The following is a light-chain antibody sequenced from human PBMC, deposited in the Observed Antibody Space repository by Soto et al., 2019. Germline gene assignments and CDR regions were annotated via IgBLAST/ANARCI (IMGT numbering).Light chain of an antibody. CDR2: AES. V-gene: IGKV1-6*01. CDR1: QSIRNW. J-gene: IGKJ1*01. CDR3: LKDYNYPRT. Sequence: IQMTQSPSTLSSSLGDSVTITCRASQSIRNWLAWYQDKPGKAPKLLIYAESSLQSGVPSRFSGSGSGTDLTLTISRLQPEDFATYYCLKDYNYPRTCGQGTKGDIK.